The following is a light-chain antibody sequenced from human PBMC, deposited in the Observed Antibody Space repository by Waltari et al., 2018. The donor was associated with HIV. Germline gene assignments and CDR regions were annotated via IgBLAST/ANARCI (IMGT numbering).Light chain of an antibody. CDR3: YSTNIRGNHRL. CDR2: EDT. J-gene: IGLJ2*01. V-gene: IGLV3-10*01. Sequence: SYELTQAPSVSVSPGQTARITCSGDALPKEYAYWYQQKSGQAPVLVIYEDTKRPSRIPERFSGSSSGTMATLTISGAQVEDEADYYCYSTNIRGNHRLFGGGTKLTVL. CDR1: ALPKEY.